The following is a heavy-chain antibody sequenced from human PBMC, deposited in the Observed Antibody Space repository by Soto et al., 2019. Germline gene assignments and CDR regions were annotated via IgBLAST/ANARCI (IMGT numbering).Heavy chain of an antibody. CDR3: ARDYHGSGNP. CDR2: IKNDGSET. V-gene: IGHV3-74*01. CDR1: GFTLSDFW. J-gene: IGHJ5*02. Sequence: EVQLVESGGGLVQPGGSLRLSCAASGFTLSDFWMHWVRQAPGKGLVWLSRIKNDGSETDYADSVKGRFIISRDNAKNTLYLQINNLRVEDTAVYYCARDYHGSGNPWGQGTLVTVSS. D-gene: IGHD3-10*01.